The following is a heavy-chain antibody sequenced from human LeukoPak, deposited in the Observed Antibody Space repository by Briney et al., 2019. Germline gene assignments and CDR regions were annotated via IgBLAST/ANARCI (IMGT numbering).Heavy chain of an antibody. CDR2: IKEDGSEK. J-gene: IGHJ3*02. CDR1: GFTFSTYW. V-gene: IGHV3-7*02. Sequence: PGGSLRLSCAASGFTFSTYWMSWVRQAPGKGLEWVANIKEDGSEKYFADSVKGRFTVSRDNAKNTLYLQMNSLRAEDTAVYYCARPRVEQQLLDAFDIWGQGTMVTVSS. D-gene: IGHD6-13*01. CDR3: ARPRVEQQLLDAFDI.